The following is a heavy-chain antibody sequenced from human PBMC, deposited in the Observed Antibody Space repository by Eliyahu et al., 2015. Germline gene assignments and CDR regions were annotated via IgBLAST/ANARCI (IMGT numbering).Heavy chain of an antibody. V-gene: IGHV3-53*01. Sequence: EVQLVESGGGLIQPGGSLRLSCAAXGFTVSTNYMSWVRQAPGKGLEWVSIIYSGGTTYYADSVKGRFTISRDNSKNTVHLHMNSLRAEDTAIYYCAREGYSFNSYWGQGTLVTVSS. CDR1: GFTVSTNY. D-gene: IGHD5-18*01. CDR3: AREGYSFNSY. CDR2: IYSGGTT. J-gene: IGHJ4*02.